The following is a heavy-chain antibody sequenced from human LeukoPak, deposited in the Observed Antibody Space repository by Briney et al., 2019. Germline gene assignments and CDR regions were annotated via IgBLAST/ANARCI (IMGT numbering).Heavy chain of an antibody. V-gene: IGHV3-53*01. Sequence: PGGSLRLSCAASGLPVSTNYFSSVRQAPGKGLELVSVIYADGRTYYADSVKGRFTISRDNSKNTLFLQMNRLRAEDTAVYYCARDPTSMVTMGDYWGQGTLVTVSS. CDR3: ARDPTSMVTMGDY. D-gene: IGHD4-17*01. CDR2: IYADGRT. J-gene: IGHJ4*02. CDR1: GLPVSTNY.